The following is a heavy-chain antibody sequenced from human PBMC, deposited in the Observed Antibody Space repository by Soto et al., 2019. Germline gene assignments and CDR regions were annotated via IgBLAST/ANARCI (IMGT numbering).Heavy chain of an antibody. D-gene: IGHD6-19*01. V-gene: IGHV3-23*01. Sequence: HPGGSLRLSCAASGFTFSNYGMSWIRQAPGKGLEWVSAITGNAGSKFYAAPVQGRFTISRDNSWNTMYLQMNNLRPEDTAVYYCTKDQFSTGWYNDYYYGLDVWGQGTTVTVSS. J-gene: IGHJ6*02. CDR1: GFTFSNYG. CDR3: TKDQFSTGWYNDYYYGLDV. CDR2: ITGNAGSK.